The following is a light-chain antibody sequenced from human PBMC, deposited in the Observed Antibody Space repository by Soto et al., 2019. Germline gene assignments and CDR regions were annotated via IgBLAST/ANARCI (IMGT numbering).Light chain of an antibody. CDR2: GAS. Sequence: EIVLTQSPATLSVSPGDRATLSCRASQTVSSNLAWYQQRPGQAPRLLIYGASTRATGIPARFSGSGSGTEFTLTISSLQSEDFAVYYCQQYGNFPYTFGQGTKVDIK. J-gene: IGKJ2*01. V-gene: IGKV3-15*01. CDR1: QTVSSN. CDR3: QQYGNFPYT.